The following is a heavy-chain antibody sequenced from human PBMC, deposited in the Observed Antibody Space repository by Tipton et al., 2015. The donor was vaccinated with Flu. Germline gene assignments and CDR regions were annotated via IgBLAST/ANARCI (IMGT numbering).Heavy chain of an antibody. CDR1: GSSIGSGYY. D-gene: IGHD2-2*01. V-gene: IGHV4-38-2*02. CDR3: ARGQHTFSSRLGGNWFDP. J-gene: IGHJ5*02. Sequence: LRLSCSVSGSSIGSGYYWGWIRQPPGQGLEWIGNVHRSGNAYYSPSFKSRLTISVDKNKNQFSLQLTSVTAADTAVYYCARGQHTFSSRLGGNWFDPWGQGTRVTVSS. CDR2: VHRSGNA.